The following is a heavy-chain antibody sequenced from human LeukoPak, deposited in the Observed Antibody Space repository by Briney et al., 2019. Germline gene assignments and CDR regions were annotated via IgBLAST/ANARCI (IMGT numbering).Heavy chain of an antibody. J-gene: IGHJ4*02. V-gene: IGHV3-74*01. Sequence: GGSLRLSCAASGFGFSTSWMHWVRQAPGKGLVWVARINGDGSTTNYADSVKGRFTISRDNSKNTLYLQMNSLRAEDTAVYYCAKGIISSSLPDYFDYWGQGTLVTVSS. D-gene: IGHD6-13*01. CDR2: INGDGSTT. CDR1: GFGFSTSW. CDR3: AKGIISSSLPDYFDY.